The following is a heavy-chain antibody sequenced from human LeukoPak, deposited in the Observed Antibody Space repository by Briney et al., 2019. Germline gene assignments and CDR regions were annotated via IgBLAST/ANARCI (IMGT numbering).Heavy chain of an antibody. CDR2: TYYRSKWYN. CDR1: GDSVSSNSAA. D-gene: IGHD1-26*01. V-gene: IGHV6-1*01. CDR3: ARVMEYSGSWNWVDY. Sequence: SQTPSLTCAISGDSVSSNSAAWNWIRQSPSRGLEWLGRTYYRSKWYNDYAESVKSRITINPDTSKNQFSLQLNSVTPEDTAVYYCARVMEYSGSWNWVDYWGQGTLVTVSS. J-gene: IGHJ5*01.